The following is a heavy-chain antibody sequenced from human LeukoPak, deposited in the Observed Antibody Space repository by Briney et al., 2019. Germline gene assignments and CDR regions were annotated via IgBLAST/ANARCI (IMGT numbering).Heavy chain of an antibody. CDR2: IHDSGSA. J-gene: IGHJ5*02. CDR3: VQVRLAGLFDP. Sequence: SEILSLTCTVSGASVSAYYWTWIRQPPGKRLEWLGYIHDSGSANYNPSLNSRLTMSLDASKNQFSLKLSSVSAADTAVYYCVQVRLAGLFDPWGQGTLVTVSS. V-gene: IGHV4-59*02. D-gene: IGHD3-3*02. CDR1: GASVSAYY.